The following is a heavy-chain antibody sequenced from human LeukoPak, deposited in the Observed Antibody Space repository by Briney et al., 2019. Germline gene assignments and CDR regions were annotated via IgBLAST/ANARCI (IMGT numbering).Heavy chain of an antibody. D-gene: IGHD6-13*01. CDR2: TYYSGST. CDR3: ARVTGYVMEDYFDY. CDR1: GGSFSSYY. J-gene: IGHJ4*02. Sequence: SETLSLTCAVYGGSFSSYYWSWIRQPPGKGLEWIGYTYYSGSTNYNPSLKSRVTISVDTSKNQFSLRLSSVTAADTAVYYCARVTGYVMEDYFDYWGQGTLVTVSS. V-gene: IGHV4-59*01.